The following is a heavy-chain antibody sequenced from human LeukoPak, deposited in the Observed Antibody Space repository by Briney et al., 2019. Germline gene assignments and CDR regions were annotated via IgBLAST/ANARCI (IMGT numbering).Heavy chain of an antibody. V-gene: IGHV3-30-3*01. CDR2: ISFDGGNK. CDR1: GFTFSMSA. J-gene: IGHJ4*02. D-gene: IGHD6-13*01. Sequence: GRSLRLSCATSGFTFSMSAMHWVRLAPGKGLDWVAVISFDGGNKFYADSVKGRFSISSDNSKNTLYLQMNSLGLDDTAVYFCVRGRAGIAAAGFDYWGQGTLVTVSS. CDR3: VRGRAGIAAAGFDY.